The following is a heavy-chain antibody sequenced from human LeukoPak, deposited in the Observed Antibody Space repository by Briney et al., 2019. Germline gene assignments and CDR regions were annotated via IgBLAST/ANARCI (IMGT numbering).Heavy chain of an antibody. Sequence: GGSLRLSCAASGNYWMHWVRQAPGKGLVWVSHINSDGSWTSYADSVKGRFTISKDNAKNTVYLQMNSLRTEDTAVYYCARVLVAATIDYWGQGTLVTVSS. D-gene: IGHD2-15*01. J-gene: IGHJ4*02. V-gene: IGHV3-74*01. CDR3: ARVLVAATIDY. CDR1: GNYW. CDR2: INSDGSWT.